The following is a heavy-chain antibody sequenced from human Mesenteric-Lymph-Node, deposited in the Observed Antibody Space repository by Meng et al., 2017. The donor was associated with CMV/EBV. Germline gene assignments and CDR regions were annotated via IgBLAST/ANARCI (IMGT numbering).Heavy chain of an antibody. J-gene: IGHJ4*02. V-gene: IGHV3-33*06. CDR1: GCTFSRYG. CDR2: ISFDGSDE. CDR3: AKEGGAAVVLDY. Sequence: AASGCTFSRYGMNWVPQAPGKGLEWVAVISFDGSDEHYADSVKGRFSISRDNSKNTLYLQMNSLRADDTAVYYCAKEGGAAVVLDYWGQGTLVTVSS. D-gene: IGHD6-13*01.